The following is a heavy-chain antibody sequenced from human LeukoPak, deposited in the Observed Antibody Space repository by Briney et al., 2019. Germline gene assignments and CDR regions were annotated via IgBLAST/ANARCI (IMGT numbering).Heavy chain of an antibody. V-gene: IGHV4-59*08. J-gene: IGHJ4*02. D-gene: IGHD5-18*01. CDR3: ARIQLNYFDY. CDR2: IYYSGST. CDR1: GGSSSSYD. Sequence: SETLSLTCTVSGGSSSSYDWSWIRQPPGKGLEWIGYIYYSGSTNYNPSLKSRVTISVDTSKNQFSLKLSSVTAADTAVYYCARIQLNYFDYWGQGTLVTVSS.